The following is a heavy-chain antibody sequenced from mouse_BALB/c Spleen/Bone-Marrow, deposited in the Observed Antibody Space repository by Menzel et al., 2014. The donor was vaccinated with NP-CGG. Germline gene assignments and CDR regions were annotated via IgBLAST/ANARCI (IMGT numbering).Heavy chain of an antibody. D-gene: IGHD1-1*01. V-gene: IGHV14-4*02. Sequence: VQLQQSGAELVRSGASVKLSCTASGFNIKDYYMHWVKQWPEQGLEWIGWIDPENGDTEYVPKFQGKATMTADTSSNTAYLQLSSLTSEDTAVYYCNAHITTVSYWGQGTTLTVSS. J-gene: IGHJ2*01. CDR3: NAHITTVSY. CDR2: IDPENGDT. CDR1: GFNIKDYY.